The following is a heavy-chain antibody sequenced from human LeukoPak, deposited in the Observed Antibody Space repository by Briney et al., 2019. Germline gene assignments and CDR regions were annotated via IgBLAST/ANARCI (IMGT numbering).Heavy chain of an antibody. CDR1: GGSIGSTNYH. CDR2: IYYSGRT. J-gene: IGHJ4*02. D-gene: IGHD2-2*01. Sequence: SETLSLTCTVSGGSIGSTNYHWGWIRQPPGKGLEWIGRIYYSGRTYYHPSLKIRVTISVDTSKNQFSLRLSSVTAADTAVYYCARQGKYCTSTSCYAPGVDYWGQGTLVTVSS. CDR3: ARQGKYCTSTSCYAPGVDY. V-gene: IGHV4-39*01.